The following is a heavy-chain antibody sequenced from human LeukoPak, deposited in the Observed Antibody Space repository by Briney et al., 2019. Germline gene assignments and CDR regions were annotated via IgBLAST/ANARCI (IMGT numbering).Heavy chain of an antibody. CDR1: GYTFTSYN. CDR3: ARGGAVAGVRYAFDI. Sequence: ASVKVSCKASGYTFTSYNINRLRQPTGQGLGWVGGMNPNSGNTSYAQKFQGGVTMTRHTSISTAYMELSSLRSEDTAVYYCARGGAVAGVRYAFDIWGQGTMVTVSS. V-gene: IGHV1-8*01. J-gene: IGHJ3*02. CDR2: MNPNSGNT. D-gene: IGHD6-19*01.